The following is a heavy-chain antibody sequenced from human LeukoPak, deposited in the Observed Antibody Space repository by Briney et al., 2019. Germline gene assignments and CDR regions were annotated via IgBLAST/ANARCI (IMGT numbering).Heavy chain of an antibody. J-gene: IGHJ4*02. D-gene: IGHD6-13*01. CDR1: GFTFDDYG. CDR2: INWNGDST. Sequence: PGGSLRLPCAASGFTFDDYGMSWVRQAPGKGLEWVSGINWNGDSTGYADSVKGRFTISRDNAKNSLYLQMNSLRAEDTAVYYCAKVGAHIAAAGNEYFDYWGQGTLVTVSS. CDR3: AKVGAHIAAAGNEYFDY. V-gene: IGHV3-20*04.